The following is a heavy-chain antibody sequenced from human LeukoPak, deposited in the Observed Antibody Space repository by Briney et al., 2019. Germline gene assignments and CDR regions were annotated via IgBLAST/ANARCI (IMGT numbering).Heavy chain of an antibody. CDR3: ARLDYYDSSGYPYAFDI. CDR1: GGSFSGYY. D-gene: IGHD3-22*01. V-gene: IGHV4-34*01. J-gene: IGHJ3*02. CDR2: INHSGST. Sequence: PSETLSLTCAVYGGSFSGYYWNWIRQPPGKGLEWIGEINHSGSTNYNPSLKSRVTISVDTSKNQFSLKLSSVTAADTAVYYCARLDYYDSSGYPYAFDIWGQGTMVTVSS.